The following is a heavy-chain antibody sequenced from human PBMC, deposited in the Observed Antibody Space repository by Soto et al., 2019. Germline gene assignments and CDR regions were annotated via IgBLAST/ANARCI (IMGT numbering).Heavy chain of an antibody. Sequence: SGALCVRGTGSGGLIRRGDCYVCWIRLAPGKGLEWIGYIYYSGSTYYNPSLKSRVTISVDTSKNQFSLKLSSVTAADTAVYYCAAFGFGSGRYYSGMDVWGQGTTVTVS. J-gene: IGHJ6*02. CDR2: IYYSGST. V-gene: IGHV4-30-4*08. D-gene: IGHD3-10*01. CDR3: AAFGFGSGRYYSGMDV. CDR1: GGLIRRGDCY.